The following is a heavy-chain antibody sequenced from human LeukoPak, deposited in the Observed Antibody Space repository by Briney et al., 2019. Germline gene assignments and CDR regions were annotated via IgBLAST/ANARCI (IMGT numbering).Heavy chain of an antibody. D-gene: IGHD3-10*01. J-gene: IGHJ4*02. CDR1: GFTFSSYG. CDR3: EKDPWAYGSGPMMN. CDR2: ISYDGSNK. V-gene: IGHV3-30*18. Sequence: PGRSLRLSCAASGFTFSSYGMHWVRQAPGKGLEWVAVISYDGSNKYYADSVKGRFTISRDNSKNTLYLQMNSLRAEDTAVYYCEKDPWAYGSGPMMNWGQGTLVTVSS.